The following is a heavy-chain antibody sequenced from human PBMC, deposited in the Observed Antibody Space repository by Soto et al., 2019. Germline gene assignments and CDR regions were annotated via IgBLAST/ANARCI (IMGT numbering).Heavy chain of an antibody. CDR3: ARHFSTFGGVIALGVDP. Sequence: SETLSLTCTVSGGSISSSSYYWGWIRQPPGKGLEWIGSIYYSGSTYYNPSLKSRVTISVDTSKNQFSLKLSSVTAADTAVYYCARHFSTFGGVIALGVDPWGQGTLVTVSS. J-gene: IGHJ5*02. CDR1: GGSISSSSYY. V-gene: IGHV4-39*01. D-gene: IGHD3-16*02. CDR2: IYYSGST.